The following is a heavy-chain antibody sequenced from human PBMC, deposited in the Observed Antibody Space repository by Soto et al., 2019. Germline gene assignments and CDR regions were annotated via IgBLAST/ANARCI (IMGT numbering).Heavy chain of an antibody. Sequence: PAETLSLTCTGSCGSISSGDYYWSWIRQPPGNGLEWIGYIYYRGSTYYNPSLNSRVTLSIDMTNNHVSLILNSVTAADTAVYYYSRIWRCVPYYYDSRPYTFENWFNPWGHGTLVIVSS. D-gene: IGHD3-22*01. CDR3: SRIWRCVPYYYDSRPYTFENWFNP. V-gene: IGHV4-30-4*01. J-gene: IGHJ5*02. CDR2: IYYRGST. CDR1: CGSISSGDYY.